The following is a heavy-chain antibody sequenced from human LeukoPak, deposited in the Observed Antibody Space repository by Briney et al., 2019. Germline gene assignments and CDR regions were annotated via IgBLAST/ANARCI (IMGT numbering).Heavy chain of an antibody. V-gene: IGHV4-4*02. CDR3: SRGSGPYCPFGH. CDR1: GGSITTTNF. D-gene: IGHD1-26*01. CDR2: ISLRGRT. J-gene: IGHJ5*02. Sequence: SETLSLTCGVSGGSITTTNFWSWVRQPPGGGLEWIGEISLRGRTQYNPSLKSRVNISIDKSKNHLYLSLASVTAADTAVYYCSRGSGPYCPFGHWGQGTLVAVTS.